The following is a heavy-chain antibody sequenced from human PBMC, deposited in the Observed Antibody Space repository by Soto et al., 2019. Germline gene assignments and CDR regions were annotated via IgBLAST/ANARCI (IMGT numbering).Heavy chain of an antibody. J-gene: IGHJ4*02. CDR2: IYWNDDT. CDR1: GFLLSPSGEG. D-gene: IGHD5-18*01. Sequence: GSGPTLVNPTPTLTLTCTFSGFLLSPSGEGVGWIRQPPGQALECLALIYWNDDTRYSPSLKNRFTITKDTSENQVVLTMTNMDPVYTATYCCAHTKSYGSEDFFDHWGQGTLVTVSS. V-gene: IGHV2-5*01. CDR3: AHTKSYGSEDFFDH.